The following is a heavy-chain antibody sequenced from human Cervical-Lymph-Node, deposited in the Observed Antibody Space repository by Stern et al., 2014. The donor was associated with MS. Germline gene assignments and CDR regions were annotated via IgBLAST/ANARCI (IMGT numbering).Heavy chain of an antibody. Sequence: VQLVQSGADVKKPGASMKIYCQASGYMFNRYHIHWVRPASGQGLEWMGVVGPGTGGTNCTARFQGVLTMTRDTSTTTVYMELTNLRSDDTAVYYCARSYDIQTYYYLHFWGQGTQVTVSS. V-gene: IGHV1-46*02. CDR1: GYMFNRYH. J-gene: IGHJ4*02. D-gene: IGHD3-22*01. CDR2: VGPGTGGT. CDR3: ARSYDIQTYYYLHF.